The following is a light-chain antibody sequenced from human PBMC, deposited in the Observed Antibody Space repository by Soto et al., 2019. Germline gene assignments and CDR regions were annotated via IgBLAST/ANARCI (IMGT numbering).Light chain of an antibody. J-gene: IGKJ4*01. CDR1: QGISSN. CDR2: AAS. Sequence: IQLTQSPSSLSASVGDRVTITCRASQGISSNLAWYQQKPGKAPKLLIYAASTLQSGVPSRLSGSGSGTDVPLTISWLPTEDFSNYYCQQVKIYPHTFRGGKKGEIK. V-gene: IGKV1-9*01. CDR3: QQVKIYPHT.